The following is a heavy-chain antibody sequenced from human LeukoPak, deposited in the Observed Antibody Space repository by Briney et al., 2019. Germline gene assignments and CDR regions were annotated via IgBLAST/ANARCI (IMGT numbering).Heavy chain of an antibody. CDR3: AKADMIVVVTLEY. V-gene: IGHV3-21*01. CDR2: ISSSSSYI. Sequence: GGSLRLSCAASGFTFSSYSMNWVRQAPGKGLEWVSSISSSSSYIYYADSVKGRFTISRDNAKNSLYLQMNSLRAEDTAVYYCAKADMIVVVTLEYWGQGTLVTVSS. CDR1: GFTFSSYS. J-gene: IGHJ4*02. D-gene: IGHD3-22*01.